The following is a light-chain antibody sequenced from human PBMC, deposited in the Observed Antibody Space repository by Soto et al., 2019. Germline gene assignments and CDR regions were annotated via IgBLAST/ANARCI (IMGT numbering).Light chain of an antibody. CDR3: QQTYSAPPL. J-gene: IGKJ1*01. Sequence: DIQRTQSPSSLSASLGDSGTLTCRASQSIGTNLNWYKQRPGKAPKLLIYAVSSLQSGVSSRVSGSGSGTDFTLSINSLKREDFATYYCQQTYSAPPLFGQGTKVDI. CDR1: QSIGTN. CDR2: AVS. V-gene: IGKV1-39*01.